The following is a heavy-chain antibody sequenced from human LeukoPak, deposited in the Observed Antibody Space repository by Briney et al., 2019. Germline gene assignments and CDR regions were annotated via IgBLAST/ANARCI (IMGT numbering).Heavy chain of an antibody. CDR1: GGSFGGYY. D-gene: IGHD6-19*01. CDR2: INHSGST. J-gene: IGHJ6*02. Sequence: SETLSLTCAVYGGSFGGYYWSWIRQPPGKGLEWIGEINHSGSTNYNPSLKSRVTISVDTSKNQFSLKLSSVTAVDTAVYYCARGDSSGWYRSRYYYGMDVWGQGTTVTVSS. V-gene: IGHV4-34*01. CDR3: ARGDSSGWYRSRYYYGMDV.